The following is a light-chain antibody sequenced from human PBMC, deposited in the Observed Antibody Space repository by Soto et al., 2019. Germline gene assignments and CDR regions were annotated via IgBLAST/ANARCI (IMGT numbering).Light chain of an antibody. Sequence: DIPMTQSPSSVSASVGDRVTITCRASQGISSWLVWYQQKPGKAPKLLIYAASSLQSGVPSRFSGSGSGTDFTLTISSLQSEDFATYYCQQANIFPWTFGQGTKVEVK. J-gene: IGKJ1*01. CDR1: QGISSW. CDR2: AAS. CDR3: QQANIFPWT. V-gene: IGKV1-12*01.